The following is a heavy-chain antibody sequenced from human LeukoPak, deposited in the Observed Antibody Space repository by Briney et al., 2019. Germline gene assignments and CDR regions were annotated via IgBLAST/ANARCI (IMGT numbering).Heavy chain of an antibody. V-gene: IGHV3-7*01. J-gene: IGHJ4*02. CDR3: ARLRITMIVVVKAVYFDY. CDR1: GFTFSSYW. D-gene: IGHD3-22*01. Sequence: GGSPRLSCAASGFTFSSYWMSWVRQAPGKGLEWVANIKQDGSEEYYVDSVKGRFTISRDNAKNSLYLQMNSLRAEDTAVYYCARLRITMIVVVKAVYFDYWGQGTLVTVSS. CDR2: IKQDGSEE.